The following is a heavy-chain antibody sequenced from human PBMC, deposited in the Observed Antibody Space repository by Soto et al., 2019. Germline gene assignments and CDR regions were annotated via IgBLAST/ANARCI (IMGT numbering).Heavy chain of an antibody. J-gene: IGHJ6*03. Sequence: ASVKVSCKASGYTFTSYAMHWVRQAPGQRLEWMGWINAGNGNTKYSQKFQGRVTITRDTSASTAYTELSSLRSEDTAVYYCATYSSYYYYMDVWGKGTTVTVSS. CDR2: INAGNGNT. CDR3: ATYSSYYYYMDV. CDR1: GYTFTSYA. V-gene: IGHV1-3*01. D-gene: IGHD6-19*01.